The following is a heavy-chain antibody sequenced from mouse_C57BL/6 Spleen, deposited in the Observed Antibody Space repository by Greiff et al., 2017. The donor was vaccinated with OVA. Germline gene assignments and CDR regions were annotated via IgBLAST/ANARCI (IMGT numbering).Heavy chain of an antibody. J-gene: IGHJ4*01. CDR3: ARGDYYSNYGAMDY. D-gene: IGHD2-5*01. CDR1: GYTFTDYY. CDR2: IYPGSGNT. V-gene: IGHV1-76*01. Sequence: QVQLQQSGAELVRPGASVKLSCKASGYTFTDYYINWVKQRPGQGLEWIARIYPGSGNTYYNEKFKGKATLTAEKSSSTAYMQLSSLTSEDSAVYFCARGDYYSNYGAMDYWGQGTSVTVSS.